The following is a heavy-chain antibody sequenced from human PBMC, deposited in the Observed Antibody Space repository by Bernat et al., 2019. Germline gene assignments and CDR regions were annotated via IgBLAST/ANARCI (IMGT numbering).Heavy chain of an antibody. CDR3: ARVTSVIYLDY. V-gene: IGHV3-48*03. D-gene: IGHD4-17*01. Sequence: EVQLVESGGGLQQPGGSLRLSCAASGFTFSSFEMNWVRQAPGKGLEWVSYISSSGSTIYYAASVKGRFTISRDNAKNSLYLQMNSLRAEDTAVYFCARVTSVIYLDYWGQGTLVTVSS. CDR1: GFTFSSFE. CDR2: ISSSGSTI. J-gene: IGHJ4*02.